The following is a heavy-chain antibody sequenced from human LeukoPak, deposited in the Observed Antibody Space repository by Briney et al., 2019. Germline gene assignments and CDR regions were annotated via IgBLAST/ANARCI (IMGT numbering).Heavy chain of an antibody. Sequence: GASVKVSCKSSGYTFTGYYLHWLRQPPGQRIEWMGWTNPNSGDTNYAEKFQGRVTMTRDKSISTAYMDLRRLRSDDTAVYYCARGGGSAAGVFDYWGQGTLVSVSS. V-gene: IGHV1-2*02. CDR3: ARGGGSAAGVFDY. CDR2: TNPNSGDT. CDR1: GYTFTGYY. D-gene: IGHD6-13*01. J-gene: IGHJ4*02.